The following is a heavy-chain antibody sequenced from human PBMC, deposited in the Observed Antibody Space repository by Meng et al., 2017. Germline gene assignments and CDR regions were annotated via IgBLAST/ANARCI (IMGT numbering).Heavy chain of an antibody. Sequence: SGPTLVQPTQTLTLPCTFPGFSLRPSGMCVSWVRQPPGKALEWLALIDGDDDKYYSTSLKTRLTISKDTSKNQVVLTMTNMDPVDTATDYGARIRSYYYDSSGIEYDFDYWGQGTLVTVSS. J-gene: IGHJ4*02. CDR3: ARIRSYYYDSSGIEYDFDY. CDR2: IDGDDDK. D-gene: IGHD3-22*01. V-gene: IGHV2-70*20. CDR1: GFSLRPSGMC.